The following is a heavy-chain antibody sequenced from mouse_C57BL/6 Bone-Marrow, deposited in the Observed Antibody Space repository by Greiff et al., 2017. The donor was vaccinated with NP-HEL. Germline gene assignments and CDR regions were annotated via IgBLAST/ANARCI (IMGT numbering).Heavy chain of an antibody. V-gene: IGHV2-2*01. CDR3: ARKGGDAGDYYYAMDY. D-gene: IGHD3-3*01. J-gene: IGHJ4*01. CDR1: GFSLTSYG. CDR2: IWSGGST. Sequence: VQLQQSGPGLVQPSQSLSITCTVSGFSLTSYGVHWVRQSPGKGLEWLGVIWSGGSTDYNAAFISRLSISKDNSKSQVFFKMNSLQADDTAIYYCARKGGDAGDYYYAMDYGGQGTSVTVSS.